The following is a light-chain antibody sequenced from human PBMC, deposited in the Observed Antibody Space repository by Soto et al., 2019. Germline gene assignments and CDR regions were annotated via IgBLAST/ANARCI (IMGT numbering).Light chain of an antibody. CDR2: SNN. V-gene: IGLV1-44*01. J-gene: IGLJ1*01. CDR1: RSNIGSNT. Sequence: QSVLTQPPSASGTPGQRVTISCSGSRSNIGSNTVNWYQQLPGSAPKLLIYSNNQRPSGVPDRFSGSKSGTSASLAISGLQSEEEADYYCAAWDDSLNGFYVFGTGTKLTVL. CDR3: AAWDDSLNGFYV.